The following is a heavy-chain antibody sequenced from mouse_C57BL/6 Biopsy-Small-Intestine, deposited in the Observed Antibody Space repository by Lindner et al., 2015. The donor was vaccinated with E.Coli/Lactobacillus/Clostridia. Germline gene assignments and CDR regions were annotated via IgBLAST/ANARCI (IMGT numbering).Heavy chain of an antibody. D-gene: IGHD2-12*01. J-gene: IGHJ1*01. CDR2: INPYYDST. CDR3: ARGSPYYSYSNWYFDV. V-gene: IGHV1-39*01. CDR1: RYSFTGYH. Sequence: VQLQESGAELVKPGASVKISCKASRYSFTGYHMDWVKQSHGKSLEWIGNINPYYDSTTYNQKFKGKATLTVYKSSSTAYMQLNSLTSEDSAVYYCARGSPYYSYSNWYFDVWGAGTTVTVSS.